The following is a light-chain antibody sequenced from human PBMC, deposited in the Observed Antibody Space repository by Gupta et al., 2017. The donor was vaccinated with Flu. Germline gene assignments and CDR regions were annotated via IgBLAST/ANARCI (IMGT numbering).Light chain of an antibody. CDR2: EDT. V-gene: IGLV2-11*01. J-gene: IGLJ2*01. CDR3: CSYAGNFALG. Sequence: IYEDTKRPSRVPDRFSGSKSGNPASLTISGLQAEDETDYYCCSYAGNFALGFGGGTKLTVL.